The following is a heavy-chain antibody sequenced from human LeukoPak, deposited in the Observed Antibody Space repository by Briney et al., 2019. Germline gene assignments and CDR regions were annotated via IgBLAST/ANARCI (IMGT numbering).Heavy chain of an antibody. D-gene: IGHD1-26*01. J-gene: IGHJ6*02. CDR2: TSFDGSNK. CDR1: AFTFSSYG. V-gene: IGHV3-30*03. Sequence: QSGGSLTLSCAPSAFTFSSYGMHWVRHAPGKGREGLAVTSFDGSNKYYADSVKGRLTISRDNSKNSLYQQMKSLRAEETAVYYCGRDRGATKGYYFCGMDVWGQGTTVTVSS. CDR3: GRDRGATKGYYFCGMDV.